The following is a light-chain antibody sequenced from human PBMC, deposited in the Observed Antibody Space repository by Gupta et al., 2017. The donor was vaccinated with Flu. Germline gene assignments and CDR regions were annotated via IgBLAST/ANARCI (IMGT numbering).Light chain of an antibody. CDR3: MQALQTPCT. V-gene: IGKV2-28*01. CDR2: LGS. Sequence: VTPGEPASISCRSSQSLLHSNGYNYLDWYLQKPGQSPQLLIYLGSNRASGVPDRFSGSGSGTDFTLKISRVEAEDVGVYYCMQALQTPCTFGPGTKVDIK. CDR1: QSLLHSNGYNY. J-gene: IGKJ3*01.